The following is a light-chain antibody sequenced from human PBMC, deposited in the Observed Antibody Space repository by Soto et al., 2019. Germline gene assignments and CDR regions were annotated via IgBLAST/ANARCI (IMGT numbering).Light chain of an antibody. Sequence: EIVLTQSPGTLSLSPGERATLSCRASQSVSSSYLAWYQQKPGQAPRLLIYGASSRATGIPDRFSGSGSGTDFTLTISRLEPEDFSVYYCQQYGMDFAPGTKGDI. CDR1: QSVSSSY. V-gene: IGKV3-20*01. CDR3: QQYGMD. CDR2: GAS. J-gene: IGKJ3*01.